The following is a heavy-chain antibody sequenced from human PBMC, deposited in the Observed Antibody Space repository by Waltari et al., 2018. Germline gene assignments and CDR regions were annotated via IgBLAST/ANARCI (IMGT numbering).Heavy chain of an antibody. Sequence: QVQLQESGPGLVKPSATLSLTCAVSGYSTRSGYYWGWIRQPPGKGLEWIGSIYHSGSTYYNTSLKSRVTISVDTSKNQFSLKLTSVTAADTALYYCGRIIRSNWYFDLWGRGTLVTVSS. D-gene: IGHD1-26*01. CDR3: GRIIRSNWYFDL. V-gene: IGHV4-38-2*01. J-gene: IGHJ2*01. CDR1: GYSTRSGYY. CDR2: IYHSGST.